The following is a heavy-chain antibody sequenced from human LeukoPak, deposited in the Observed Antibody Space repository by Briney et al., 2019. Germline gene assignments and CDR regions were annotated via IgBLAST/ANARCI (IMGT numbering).Heavy chain of an antibody. J-gene: IGHJ6*02. V-gene: IGHV1-2*02. Sequence: ASVNVSCKASEYTFTGYYMHWVPQAPGQRLEGMGWINPNSGGTNYAQKYQRRVTITRDTSISTAYRELSRLRSDDTTMYDCARDLGGPAANYYYVMGGWGQGATVTVSS. D-gene: IGHD2-2*01. CDR2: INPNSGGT. CDR1: EYTFTGYY. CDR3: ARDLGGPAANYYYVMGG.